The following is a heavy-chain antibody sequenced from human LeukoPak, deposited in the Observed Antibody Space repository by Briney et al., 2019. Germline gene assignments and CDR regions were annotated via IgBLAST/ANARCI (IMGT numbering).Heavy chain of an antibody. CDR2: ISYDGGKK. V-gene: IGHV3-30*04. CDR1: GFTFSSYA. CDR3: ATSSSWRYYFDY. J-gene: IGHJ4*02. D-gene: IGHD6-13*01. Sequence: PGGSLRLSCAASGFTFSSYAIYWVRQAPGKGLECVTFISYDGGKKDYADSVKGRFTISRDNSKNTLYLQMNSLRAEDTAVYYCATSSSWRYYFDYWGQGTLVTVSS.